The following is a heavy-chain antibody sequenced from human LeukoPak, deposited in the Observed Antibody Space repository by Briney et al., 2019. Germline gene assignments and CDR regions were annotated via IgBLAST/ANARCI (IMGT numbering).Heavy chain of an antibody. CDR1: GFTFSSYA. D-gene: IGHD2-15*01. CDR2: IYSGGST. CDR3: ARALKYCSGGSCLDIGFDY. J-gene: IGHJ4*02. Sequence: GGSLRLSCAASGFTFSSYAMSWVRQAPGKGLEWVSVIYSGGSTYYADSVKGRFTISRDNSKNTLYLQMNSLRAEDTAVYYCARALKYCSGGSCLDIGFDYWGQGTLVTVSS. V-gene: IGHV3-53*01.